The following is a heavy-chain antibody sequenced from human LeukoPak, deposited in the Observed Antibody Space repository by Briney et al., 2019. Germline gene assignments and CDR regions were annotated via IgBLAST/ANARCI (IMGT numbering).Heavy chain of an antibody. CDR3: AREYGGSYYMDV. Sequence: ASVKVSCKASGGTFSSYAISWVRQAPGQGLEWMGGIIPIFGTANYAQKFQGRVTITADESTSTAYMELSSLRSEDTAVYYCAREYGGSYYMDVWGKGTTVTVSS. V-gene: IGHV1-69*13. CDR2: IIPIFGTA. J-gene: IGHJ6*03. D-gene: IGHD1-26*01. CDR1: GGTFSSYA.